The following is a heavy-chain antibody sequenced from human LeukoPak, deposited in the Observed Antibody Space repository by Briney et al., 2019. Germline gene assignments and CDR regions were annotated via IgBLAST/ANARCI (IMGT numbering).Heavy chain of an antibody. D-gene: IGHD3-9*01. Sequence: GGSLRLSCAASGFTISSHWMSWVRQAPGKGLEWVANIKQDGSEKYYVDSVKGRFTISRDNAKNSLYLQMNSLRAEDTAVYYCARVPPYDILTGYHNYYFDYWGQGTLVTVSS. V-gene: IGHV3-7*01. CDR3: ARVPPYDILTGYHNYYFDY. CDR2: IKQDGSEK. CDR1: GFTISSHW. J-gene: IGHJ4*02.